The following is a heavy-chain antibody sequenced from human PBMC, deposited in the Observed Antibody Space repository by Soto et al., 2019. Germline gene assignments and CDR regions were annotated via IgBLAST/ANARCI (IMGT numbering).Heavy chain of an antibody. Sequence: SETLSLTCAVYGGSFSGYYWSWIRQPPGKGLEWIGEINHSGSTNYNPSLKSRVTISVDTSKNQFSLKLSSVTAADTAVYYCARALRLLWFGEDYYYYGMDVWGQGTTVTVSS. D-gene: IGHD3-10*01. CDR2: INHSGST. CDR3: ARALRLLWFGEDYYYYGMDV. J-gene: IGHJ6*02. V-gene: IGHV4-34*01. CDR1: GGSFSGYY.